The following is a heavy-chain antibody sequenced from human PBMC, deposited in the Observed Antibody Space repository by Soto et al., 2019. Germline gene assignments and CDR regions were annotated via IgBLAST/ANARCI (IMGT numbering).Heavy chain of an antibody. CDR2: IYWDDDK. J-gene: IGHJ4*02. CDR3: AHRILRTVFGLVTTTAIYFDF. D-gene: IGHD3-3*01. CDR1: GFSLTTSGVG. V-gene: IGHV2-5*02. Sequence: QITLNESGPTVVKPAETLTLTCTFSGFSLTTSGVGVGWIRQSPGKAPEWLALIYWDDDKRYSASLKIRLTIHKDPSKNQVVLTMASVDPADTATYYCAHRILRTVFGLVTTTAIYFDFWGQGTPVVVSS.